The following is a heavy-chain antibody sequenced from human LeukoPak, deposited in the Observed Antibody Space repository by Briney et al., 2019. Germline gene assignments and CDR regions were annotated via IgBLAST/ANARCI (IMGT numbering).Heavy chain of an antibody. Sequence: MPSETLSLTCAVYGGSFSGYYWSWIRQPPGKGLEWIGEINHSGSTNYNPSLKGRVTISVDTSKNQFSLKLSSVTAADTAVYYCARAPARGYSSGWYRYFDYWGQGTLVTVSS. CDR3: ARAPARGYSSGWYRYFDY. J-gene: IGHJ4*02. V-gene: IGHV4-34*01. D-gene: IGHD6-19*01. CDR1: GGSFSGYY. CDR2: INHSGST.